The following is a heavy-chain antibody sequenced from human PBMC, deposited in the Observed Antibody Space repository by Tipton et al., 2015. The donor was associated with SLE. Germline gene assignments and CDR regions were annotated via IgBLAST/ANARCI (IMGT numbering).Heavy chain of an antibody. CDR2: IYYSGST. J-gene: IGHJ4*02. CDR1: GGSISSNY. CDR3: ARHRRGYFDY. V-gene: IGHV4-39*07. Sequence: TLSLPCTVSGGSISSNYWSWIRQPPGKGLEWIGSIYYSGSTYHNPSLKRRVTISVDTSKNQFSLKLSSVTAADTAVYYCARHRRGYFDYWGQGTLVTVSS.